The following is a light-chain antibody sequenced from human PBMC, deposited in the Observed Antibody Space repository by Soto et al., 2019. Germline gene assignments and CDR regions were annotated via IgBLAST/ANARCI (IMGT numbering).Light chain of an antibody. CDR3: QQYNNWSMYT. CDR1: QGVRSF. V-gene: IGKV3D-11*01. J-gene: IGKJ2*01. CDR2: ITS. Sequence: IVLTQSPATLSLSPGERPTLSCGDSQGVRSFSVSYPQKPGQAPRPLIYITSNGATGFPARFSGSGPGSDFALTISRLEPEDFAVYYCQQYNNWSMYTFGQGTKLEI.